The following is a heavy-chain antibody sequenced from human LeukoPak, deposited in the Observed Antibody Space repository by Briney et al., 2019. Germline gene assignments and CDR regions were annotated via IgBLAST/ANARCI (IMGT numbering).Heavy chain of an antibody. V-gene: IGHV4-59*08. CDR3: ARLDYSSGWYVGVDY. CDR2: IYYSGST. D-gene: IGHD6-19*01. Sequence: PSETLSLTCTVSGGSISSYYWSWIRQPPGKGLEWTGYIYYSGSTNYNPSLKSRVTISVDTSKNQFSLKLSSVTAADTAVYYCARLDYSSGWYVGVDYWGQGTLVTVSS. J-gene: IGHJ4*02. CDR1: GGSISSYY.